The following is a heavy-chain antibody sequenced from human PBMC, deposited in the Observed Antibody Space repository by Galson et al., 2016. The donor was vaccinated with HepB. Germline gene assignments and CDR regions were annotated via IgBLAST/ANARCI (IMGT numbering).Heavy chain of an antibody. CDR1: GGSVSSGTDS. J-gene: IGHJ4*02. CDR3: ARGLWNGWFDRFDS. V-gene: IGHV4-39*02. CDR2: TYHTGST. Sequence: ETLSLTCGVSGGSVSSGTDSWGGVPQPPGKGREWIVATYHTGSTYHNPSLKSRITMSVDASSNQFSLRLTSVTAADTAVYYCARGLWNGWFDRFDSWGQGSLVIVSS. D-gene: IGHD1-1*01.